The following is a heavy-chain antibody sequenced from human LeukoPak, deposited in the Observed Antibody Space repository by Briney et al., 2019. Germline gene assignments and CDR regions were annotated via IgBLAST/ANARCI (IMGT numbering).Heavy chain of an antibody. CDR2: INPNSGGT. Sequence: ASVKVSCKASGYTFTSYGISWVRQAPGQGLEWMGWINPNSGGTNYAQKFQGRVTMTRDTSISTAYMELSRLRSDDTAVYYCATRDYDFWSGSRGYYWGQGTLVTVSS. D-gene: IGHD3-3*01. CDR1: GYTFTSYG. J-gene: IGHJ4*02. CDR3: ATRDYDFWSGSRGYY. V-gene: IGHV1-2*02.